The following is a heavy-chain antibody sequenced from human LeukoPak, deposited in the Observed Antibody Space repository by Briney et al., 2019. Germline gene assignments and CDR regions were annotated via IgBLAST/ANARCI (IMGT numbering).Heavy chain of an antibody. CDR1: GFTFNNYA. Sequence: GVSLTLSCTASGFTFNNYAMSWAPQAPGKALEWVSATSASGDSPYYADSVKGRFAISRDNSKNTLDLQMNSLRVEDTAVYYCAKGVYGWGSYRNSFEKWGQGTMVTVSS. V-gene: IGHV3-23*01. D-gene: IGHD3-10*01. CDR3: AKGVYGWGSYRNSFEK. J-gene: IGHJ1*01. CDR2: TSASGDSP.